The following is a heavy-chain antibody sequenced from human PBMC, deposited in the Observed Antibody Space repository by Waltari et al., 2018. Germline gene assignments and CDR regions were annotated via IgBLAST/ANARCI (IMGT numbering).Heavy chain of an antibody. CDR1: GFTFSTYA. V-gene: IGHV3-23*01. CDR3: AKAIGDWQRYWYFDL. CDR2: RSASGDSP. J-gene: IGHJ2*01. D-gene: IGHD2-21*02. Sequence: EGQLLESGGDLAQPGWSLRLSCAVSGFTFSTYAMTWVRQAPGKGLAWVSGRSASGDSPYYADSVKGRFTISRDNSKNTLYLRLDTLRADDTALYYCAKAIGDWQRYWYFDLWGRGTLVTVSS.